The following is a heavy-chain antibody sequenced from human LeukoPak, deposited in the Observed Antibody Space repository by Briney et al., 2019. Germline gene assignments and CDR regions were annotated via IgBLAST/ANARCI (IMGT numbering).Heavy chain of an antibody. CDR3: AKAGETYYYGSGSYYSGWFDP. J-gene: IGHJ5*02. Sequence: GSLRLSCAASGFTFSNYWMTWVRQAPGKGLEWIGEINHSGSTNYNPSLKSRVTISVDTSKNQFSLKLSSVTAADTAVYYCAKAGETYYYGSGSYYSGWFDPWGQGTLVTVSS. CDR2: INHSGST. V-gene: IGHV4-34*01. CDR1: GFTFSNYW. D-gene: IGHD3-10*01.